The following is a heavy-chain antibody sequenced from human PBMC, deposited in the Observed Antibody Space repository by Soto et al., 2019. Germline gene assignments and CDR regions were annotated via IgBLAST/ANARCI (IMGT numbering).Heavy chain of an antibody. Sequence: ASVKVSCKASGYTFTSYAMHWVRQAPGQRLEWMGWINAGNGNTKYSQKFQGRVTITRDTSASTAYMELSSLRSEDTAVYYSAAPTTYYVFWSGYYRTYYYYGMDVWGQGTTVTVSS. D-gene: IGHD3-3*01. V-gene: IGHV1-3*01. CDR3: AAPTTYYVFWSGYYRTYYYYGMDV. CDR2: INAGNGNT. CDR1: GYTFTSYA. J-gene: IGHJ6*02.